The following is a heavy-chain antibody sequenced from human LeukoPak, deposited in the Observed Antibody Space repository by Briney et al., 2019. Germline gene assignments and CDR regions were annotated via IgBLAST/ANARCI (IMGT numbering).Heavy chain of an antibody. CDR1: GGSFSGYY. J-gene: IGHJ4*02. CDR3: ARGRGRITMVRGVIIKRGPIDY. D-gene: IGHD3-10*01. Sequence: SETLSLTCAVYGGSFSGYYWSWIRQPPGKGLEWIGEINHSVSTNYNPSPKSRVTISVYTSKNQFSLKLSSVTAADTAVYYCARGRGRITMVRGVIIKRGPIDYWGQGTLVTVSS. V-gene: IGHV4-34*01. CDR2: INHSVST.